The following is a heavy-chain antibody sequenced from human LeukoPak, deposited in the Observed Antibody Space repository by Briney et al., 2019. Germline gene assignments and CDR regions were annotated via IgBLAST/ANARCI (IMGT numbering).Heavy chain of an antibody. CDR2: ISGGGGST. D-gene: IGHD1-26*01. V-gene: IGHV3-23*01. Sequence: GGSLRLSCAASGFTFRSYAVSWVRQAPGKGLEWVSVISGGGGSTYYADSVKGRFTISRDNSKNTLNLQMNSLRAEDTAVYYCAKGLYSGSYDGFDSWGQGALVTVSS. CDR1: GFTFRSYA. J-gene: IGHJ4*02. CDR3: AKGLYSGSYDGFDS.